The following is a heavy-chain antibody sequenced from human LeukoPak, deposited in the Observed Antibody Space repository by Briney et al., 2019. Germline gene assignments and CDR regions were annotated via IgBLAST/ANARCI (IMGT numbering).Heavy chain of an antibody. D-gene: IGHD1-26*01. CDR3: ARGGGGSYYNWFDP. Sequence: SETLSLTCTVSGGSINSYYWSWIRQPPGKGLEGVGYIYYSGSTNYNPSLKSRVTISVDTSKNQFSLKLISVTAADAAVYYCARGGGGSYYNWFDPWGQGTLVTVSS. V-gene: IGHV4-59*01. CDR1: GGSINSYY. J-gene: IGHJ5*02. CDR2: IYYSGST.